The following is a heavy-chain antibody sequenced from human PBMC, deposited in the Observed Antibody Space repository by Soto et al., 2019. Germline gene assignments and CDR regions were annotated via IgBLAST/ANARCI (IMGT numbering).Heavy chain of an antibody. J-gene: IGHJ5*02. Sequence: SETLSLTCTVSGGSISSYYWSWIRQPPGKGLEWIWFIYYSGSTNYNPSLKCRVTISVDTSKNQFSLKLSSVTAADTAVYYCAGYLYDYIWGSYRYTGGNWFDPWGQGTLVTVSS. CDR2: IYYSGST. V-gene: IGHV4-59*01. D-gene: IGHD3-16*02. CDR1: GGSISSYY. CDR3: AGYLYDYIWGSYRYTGGNWFDP.